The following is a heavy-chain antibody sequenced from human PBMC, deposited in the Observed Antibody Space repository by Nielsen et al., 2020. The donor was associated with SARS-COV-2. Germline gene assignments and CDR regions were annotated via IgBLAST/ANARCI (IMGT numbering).Heavy chain of an antibody. CDR1: GFTVSSNY. J-gene: IGHJ4*02. CDR2: IYSGGST. V-gene: IGHV3-66*01. CDR3: AKAPYGSGRQIDY. D-gene: IGHD3-10*01. Sequence: GGSLRLSCAASGFTVSSNYMSWVRQAPGKGLEWVSVIYSGGSTYYADSVKGRFTISRDNSKNTLYLQMNSLRAEDTAVYYCAKAPYGSGRQIDYWGQGTLVTVSS.